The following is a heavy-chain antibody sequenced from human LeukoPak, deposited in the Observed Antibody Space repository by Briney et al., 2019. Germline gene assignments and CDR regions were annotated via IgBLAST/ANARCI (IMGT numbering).Heavy chain of an antibody. CDR3: AKVLIPTSYYGMDV. D-gene: IGHD3-16*01. J-gene: IGHJ6*02. CDR2: ISYVGSNK. CDR1: GFTFSSYV. V-gene: IGHV3-30*18. Sequence: GGSLRLSCAASGFTFSSYVMRWVRQAPGKGLEWVAVISYVGSNKYYADSVKGRFTISRDNSKNTLYLQMNSLRAENTAVYSCAKVLIPTSYYGMDVSGQATTVTVSS.